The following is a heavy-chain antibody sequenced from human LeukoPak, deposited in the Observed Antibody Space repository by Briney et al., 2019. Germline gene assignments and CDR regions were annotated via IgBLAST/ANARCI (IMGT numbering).Heavy chain of an antibody. CDR3: ARLFGSGWPGYFYYTMDV. CDR1: GITVNSTY. J-gene: IGHJ6*02. Sequence: GGSLRLSCAASGITVNSTYISWVRQAPGKGLEWVSVAYSDGNTYYAGSVKGRFTISRDNSKNTLFLQMNSLRAEDTAVYYCARLFGSGWPGYFYYTMDVWGQGTTVAVSS. CDR2: AYSDGNT. V-gene: IGHV3-66*04. D-gene: IGHD6-19*01.